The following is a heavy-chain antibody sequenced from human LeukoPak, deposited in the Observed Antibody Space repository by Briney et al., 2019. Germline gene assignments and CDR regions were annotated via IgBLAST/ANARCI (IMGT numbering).Heavy chain of an antibody. D-gene: IGHD6-19*01. J-gene: IGHJ4*02. V-gene: IGHV4-59*01. CDR1: GGSTSSYY. CDR2: ISDIGSI. Sequence: SETLSLTCTVSGGSTSSYYWSWIRQPPGKGLEWIAYISDIGSINYNPSLKSRVTISLDTSKNQFSLKLSSVTAADTAVYYCARWEYSSGHDYWGQGTLVTVSS. CDR3: ARWEYSSGHDY.